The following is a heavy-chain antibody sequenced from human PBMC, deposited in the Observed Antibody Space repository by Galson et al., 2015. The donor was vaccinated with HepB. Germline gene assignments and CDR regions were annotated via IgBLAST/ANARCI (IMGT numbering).Heavy chain of an antibody. CDR1: GFTFDDYA. D-gene: IGHD6-13*01. CDR2: ISGNSGNI. V-gene: IGHV3-9*01. Sequence: SLRLSCAASGFTFDDYAMHWVRQAPGKGLEWVSGISGNSGNIGYADSVKGRFTISRDNAKNSLYLQMNSLRAEDTAFYYCAKDIGAIATAGTITAHYYYYYAMDVWGQGTTVTVSS. CDR3: AKDIGAIATAGTITAHYYYYYAMDV. J-gene: IGHJ6*02.